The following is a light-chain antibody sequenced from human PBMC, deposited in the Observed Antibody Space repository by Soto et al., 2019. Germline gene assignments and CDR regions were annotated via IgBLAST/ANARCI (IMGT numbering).Light chain of an antibody. V-gene: IGKV3-20*01. CDR3: QQYNNWPPWT. CDR1: QGVSSSY. J-gene: IGKJ1*01. Sequence: EIVLTQSPGTLSLSPGERATLSCRASQGVSSSYLAWYQQKPGQPPRLLIYGASSRATGIPDRFSGSGSGTEFTLTISSLQSEDFAVYYCQQYNNWPPWTFGQGTKVEIK. CDR2: GAS.